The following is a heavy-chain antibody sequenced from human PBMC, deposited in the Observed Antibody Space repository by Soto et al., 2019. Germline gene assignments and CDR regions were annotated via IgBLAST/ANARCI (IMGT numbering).Heavy chain of an antibody. CDR3: AYSSTPFDY. CDR1: GFTFSSYA. D-gene: IGHD6-13*01. CDR2: ISGSGGST. V-gene: IGHV3-23*01. J-gene: IGHJ4*02. Sequence: GGSLRLSCTSSGFTFSSYAMSLVRQAPGKGLEWVSAISGSGGSTYYADSVKGRFTISRDNSKNTLYLQMNSLRAEDTAVYYCAYSSTPFDYWGQGTLVTVSP.